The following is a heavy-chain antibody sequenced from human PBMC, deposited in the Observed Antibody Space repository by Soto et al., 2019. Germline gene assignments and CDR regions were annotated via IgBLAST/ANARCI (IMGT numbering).Heavy chain of an antibody. J-gene: IGHJ5*02. CDR2: INPNSGGT. D-gene: IGHD6-13*01. CDR3: ARDPYEGSSSFS. V-gene: IGHV1-2*02. CDR1: GYTFTGYY. Sequence: GASVKVSCKASGYTFTGYYMHWVRQAPGQGPEWMGWINPNSGGTNYAQKFQGRVTMTRDTSISTAYMELSRLRSDDTAVYYCARDPYEGSSSFSWGQGTLVTVSS.